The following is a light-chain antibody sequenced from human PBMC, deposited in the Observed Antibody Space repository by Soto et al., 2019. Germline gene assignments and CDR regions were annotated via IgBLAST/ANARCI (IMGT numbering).Light chain of an antibody. CDR2: AAS. V-gene: IGKV1-39*01. Sequence: MNKYPSSLSASVGDRVTITCRASQSISSYLNWYQQKPGKAPKLLIYAASSLQSGVPSRFSGSGSGTDFTLTISSLQPEDFATYYCQQSYSTLRTFGQGIKVDI. CDR1: QSISSY. CDR3: QQSYSTLRT. J-gene: IGKJ1*01.